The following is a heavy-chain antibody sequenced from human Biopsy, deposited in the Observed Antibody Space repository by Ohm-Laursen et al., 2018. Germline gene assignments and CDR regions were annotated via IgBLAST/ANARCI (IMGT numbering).Heavy chain of an antibody. CDR2: VNPNSGAT. J-gene: IGHJ3*02. D-gene: IGHD3-10*01. CDR1: GYTFTDYS. CDR3: ARDRMVTIITLVRADTFDI. V-gene: IGHV1-2*02. Sequence: ASVKASCKASGYTFTDYSLHWVRQAPGQGLEWMGWVNPNSGATNYAQKFQGRVTMTSDTSTSTAYIELRRLISDDTAVYFCARDRMVTIITLVRADTFDIWGQGTLVSVSS.